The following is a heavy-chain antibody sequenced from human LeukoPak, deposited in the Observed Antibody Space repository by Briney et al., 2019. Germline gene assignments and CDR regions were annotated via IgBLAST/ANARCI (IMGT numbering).Heavy chain of an antibody. D-gene: IGHD6-13*01. J-gene: IGHJ4*02. CDR1: GFSPSGYL. CDR3: AKGGQLNY. CDR2: IVEVGSAK. V-gene: IGHV3-7*05. Sequence: PRGCLRLSCVGPGFSPSGYLTNWVRPAPGGGLEWESKIVEVGSAKYYMDSVKGRLSIYRDNAKKSLYLQMYRLRAEGTAMSYRAKGGQLNYWGQGRLVRVSS.